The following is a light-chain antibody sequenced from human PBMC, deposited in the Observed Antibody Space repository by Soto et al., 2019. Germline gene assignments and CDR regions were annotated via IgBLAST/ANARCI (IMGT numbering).Light chain of an antibody. V-gene: IGLV1-47*01. CDR1: TSKIGSKY. CDR2: TNN. J-gene: IGLJ1*01. Sequence: QSVLTQPPSASGTPGQRVTISCSGSTSKIGSKYVYWYQQLPGTAPELLIYTNNQRPSGVRDRFSGSRSGTSASLAISGLQSEDEADYYCAAWDDSLNGFVFGTGTKLTVL. CDR3: AAWDDSLNGFV.